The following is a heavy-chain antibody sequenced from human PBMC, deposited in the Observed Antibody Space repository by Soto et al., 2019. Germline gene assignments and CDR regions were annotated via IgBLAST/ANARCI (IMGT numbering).Heavy chain of an antibody. CDR3: ARGGIRGVSWNWFET. Sequence: EVQLVESGGGLVQPGGSLRLSCAASGFTFSRHDMHWVRQVTGKGLEWVSGIDSAGDAKYSVSVKGRFTISRENAKDSVHLQMNSLTAGDSAIYYCARGGIRGVSWNWFETWGHGTLVTVSS. D-gene: IGHD3-10*01. CDR1: GFTFSRHD. V-gene: IGHV3-13*01. J-gene: IGHJ5*01. CDR2: IDSAGDA.